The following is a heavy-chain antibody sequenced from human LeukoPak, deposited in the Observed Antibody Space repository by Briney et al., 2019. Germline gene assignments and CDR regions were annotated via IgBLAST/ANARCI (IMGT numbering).Heavy chain of an antibody. Sequence: GGSLRLSCAASGFTFNYYWMNWVRQAPGKGLEWVANIKQGGSEIYYVDSVKGRFTISRDNAKNSLSLQMDSLRAEDTALYYCARAPITSPFYFDYWGQGTLVTVSS. D-gene: IGHD2-2*01. V-gene: IGHV3-7*03. J-gene: IGHJ4*02. CDR3: ARAPITSPFYFDY. CDR2: IKQGGSEI. CDR1: GFTFNYYW.